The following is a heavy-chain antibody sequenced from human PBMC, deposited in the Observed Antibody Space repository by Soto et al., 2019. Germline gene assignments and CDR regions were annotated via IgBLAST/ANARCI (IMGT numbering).Heavy chain of an antibody. Sequence: PGESLKISCQGSGYSFTSNWIGWVRQMPGKGLEWMWIINPADSDIKYSPSFQGQVTISADKSIGTAYLQWSSLKASDTAMYYCARHQRDDASRKIDCWGQGTLVTVSS. CDR3: ARHQRDDASRKIDC. D-gene: IGHD3-16*01. CDR2: INPADSDI. CDR1: GYSFTSNW. V-gene: IGHV5-51*01. J-gene: IGHJ4*02.